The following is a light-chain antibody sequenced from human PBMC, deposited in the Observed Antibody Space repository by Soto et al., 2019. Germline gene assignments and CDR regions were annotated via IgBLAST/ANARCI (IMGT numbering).Light chain of an antibody. CDR3: SSYTSSSTLV. CDR1: SSDVGGYNY. CDR2: EVN. V-gene: IGLV2-14*01. J-gene: IGLJ3*02. Sequence: QSALTQPASVSGSPGQSITISCTGTSSDVGGYNYVSWYQQHPGKAPKLMISEVNNRPSGFSNRFSGSKSGNTASLTISGLQAEDEADYYCSSYTSSSTLVFGGGTKLTVL.